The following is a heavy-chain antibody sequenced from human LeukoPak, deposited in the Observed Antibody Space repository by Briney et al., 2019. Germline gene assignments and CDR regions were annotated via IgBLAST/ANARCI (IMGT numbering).Heavy chain of an antibody. Sequence: SETLSLTCAVYGGSFSGYYWSWLRQPPGKGLEWVGEINHSGSTNYNPSLKRRVNISFATSKPPFSLTLPSVPPADTAVYYCATTLRGNPHYGSGRYYPPRYAFDTGGQGPMVPFS. D-gene: IGHD3-10*01. CDR2: INHSGST. V-gene: IGHV4-34*01. CDR3: ATTLRGNPHYGSGRYYPPRYAFDT. J-gene: IGHJ3*02. CDR1: GGSFSGYY.